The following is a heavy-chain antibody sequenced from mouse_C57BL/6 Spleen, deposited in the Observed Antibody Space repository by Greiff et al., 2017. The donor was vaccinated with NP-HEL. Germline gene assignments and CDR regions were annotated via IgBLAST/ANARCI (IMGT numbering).Heavy chain of an antibody. D-gene: IGHD1-1*01. Sequence: VQLQQPGAELVRPGTSVKLSCKASGYTFTSYWMHWVKQRPGQGLEWIGVIDPSDSYTNYNQKFKGKATLTVDTSSSTAYMQLRSLTSEDSAVSSCARGSDDWGQGTTLTVSS. CDR1: GYTFTSYW. CDR3: ARGSDD. J-gene: IGHJ2*01. V-gene: IGHV1-59*01. CDR2: IDPSDSYT.